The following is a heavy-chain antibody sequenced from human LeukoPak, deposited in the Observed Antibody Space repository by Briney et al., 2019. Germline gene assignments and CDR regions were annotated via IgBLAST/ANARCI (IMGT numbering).Heavy chain of an antibody. V-gene: IGHV3-23*01. CDR2: ISGSGDST. CDR3: APRRGYFDY. D-gene: IGHD5-12*01. J-gene: IGHJ4*02. CDR1: GFTFSSYA. Sequence: GGSLRLSCAASGFTFSSYAMSWVRQAPGKGLEWVSAISGSGDSTYYGDSVKGRFTISRDNSKNTLYLQMNSLRAEDTAVYYCAPRRGYFDYWGQGTLVTVSS.